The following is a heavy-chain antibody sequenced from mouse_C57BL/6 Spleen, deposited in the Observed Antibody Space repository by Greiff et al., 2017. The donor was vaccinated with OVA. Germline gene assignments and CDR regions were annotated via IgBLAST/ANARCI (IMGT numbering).Heavy chain of an antibody. D-gene: IGHD4-1*01. CDR3: ARKTGKDYYAMDY. CDR2: IWTGGCT. J-gene: IGHJ4*01. CDR1: GFSLTSYA. V-gene: IGHV2-9-1*01. Sequence: QVQLQQSGPGLVAPSQSLSITCTVSGFSLTSYAISWVRPPPGKGLAWLGVIWTGGCTNYTSSLKSRLSISKDNSKMQVFLKMNSMQTDDTARYYCARKTGKDYYAMDYWGQGTSVTVSS.